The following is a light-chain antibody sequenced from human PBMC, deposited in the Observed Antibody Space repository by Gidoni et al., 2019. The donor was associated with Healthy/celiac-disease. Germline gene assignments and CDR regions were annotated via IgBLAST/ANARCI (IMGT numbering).Light chain of an antibody. J-gene: IGLJ2*01. CDR3: QAWDSSTVV. CDR2: QDS. CDR1: KLGDKY. V-gene: IGLV3-1*01. Sequence: SYELTQPPSVSVSPGQTASITCPGDKLGDKYACWYQQKPGQSPVLVIYQDSKRPSGIPERFSGSNSGNTATLTISGTQAMDEADYYCQAWDSSTVVFGGGTKLXXX.